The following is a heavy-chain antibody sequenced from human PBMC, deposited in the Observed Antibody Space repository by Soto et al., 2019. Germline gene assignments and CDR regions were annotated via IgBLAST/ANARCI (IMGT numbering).Heavy chain of an antibody. V-gene: IGHV1-46*01. J-gene: IGHJ6*02. CDR1: AYTLTSYY. D-gene: IGHD2-15*01. CDR3: ARGACGGGSCYGPASYYYYYALDV. CDR2: INPSGGST. Sequence: GASVKVSCKASAYTLTSYYMHWVRQAPGQGLEWMGIINPSGGSTSYAHKFQGRVTMTTDTSTSTVYMELSSLRSDDTAVYYCARGACGGGSCYGPASYYYYYALDVWGQGTTVTVSS.